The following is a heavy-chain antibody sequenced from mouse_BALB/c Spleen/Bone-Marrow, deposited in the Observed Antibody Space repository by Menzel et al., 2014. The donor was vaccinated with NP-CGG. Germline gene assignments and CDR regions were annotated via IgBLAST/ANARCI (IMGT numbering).Heavy chain of an antibody. CDR1: GFSLTSYG. CDR3: ARRYDYDGAWFAY. D-gene: IGHD2-4*01. Sequence: VQLQQSGPGLVQPSQSLSITCTVSGFSLTSYGVHWVRQPPGKGLEWLGVIWRGGSTDYNAAFISRLSISKDNSKSQVFFKMNSLQADDTAIYYCARRYDYDGAWFAYWGQGTLVTVSA. V-gene: IGHV2-4*02. J-gene: IGHJ3*01. CDR2: IWRGGST.